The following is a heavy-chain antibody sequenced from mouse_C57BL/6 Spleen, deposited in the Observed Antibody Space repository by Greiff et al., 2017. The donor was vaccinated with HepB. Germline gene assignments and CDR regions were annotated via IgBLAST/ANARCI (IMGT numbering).Heavy chain of an antibody. V-gene: IGHV1-64*01. CDR1: GYTFTSYW. D-gene: IGHD1-1*01. CDR3: ARGIYGSSRDYFDY. CDR2: IHPNSGST. Sequence: QVQLQQPGAELVKPGASVKLSCKASGYTFTSYWMHWVKQRPGQGLEWIGMIHPNSGSTNYNEKFKSKATLTVDKSSSTAYMQLSSLTSEDSAVYYGARGIYGSSRDYFDYWGQGTTLTVSS. J-gene: IGHJ2*01.